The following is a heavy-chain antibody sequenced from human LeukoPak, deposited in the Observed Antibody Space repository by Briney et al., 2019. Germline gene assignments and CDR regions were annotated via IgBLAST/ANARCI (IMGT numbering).Heavy chain of an antibody. CDR1: GFTFSSYW. V-gene: IGHV3-21*01. CDR3: AGASAVGAIDY. J-gene: IGHJ4*02. D-gene: IGHD1-26*01. CDR2: ISSSSSYI. Sequence: GGSLRLSCAASGFTFSSYWMHWVRQAPGKGLEWVSSISSSSSYIYYADSVKGRFTISRDNAKNSLYLQMNSLRAEDTAVYYCAGASAVGAIDYWGQGTLVTVSS.